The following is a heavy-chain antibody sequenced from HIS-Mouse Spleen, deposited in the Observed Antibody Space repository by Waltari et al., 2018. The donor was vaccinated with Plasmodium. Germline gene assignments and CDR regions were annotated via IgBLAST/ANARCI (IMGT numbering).Heavy chain of an antibody. CDR1: GYPFTGYY. Sequence: QVQLVQSGAEVKTPGASVKVSCKASGYPFTGYYMHWVRQATRPGLERMGWINPNSGGTNYAQKFQGRVTMTRDTSISTAYMELSRLRSDDTAVYYCARVLGYKAAAGTFVEYFQHWGQGTLVTVSS. CDR3: ARVLGYKAAAGTFVEYFQH. V-gene: IGHV1-2*02. J-gene: IGHJ1*01. D-gene: IGHD6-13*01. CDR2: INPNSGGT.